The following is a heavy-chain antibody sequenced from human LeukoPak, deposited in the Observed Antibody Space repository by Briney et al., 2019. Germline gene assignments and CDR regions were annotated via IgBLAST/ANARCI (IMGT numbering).Heavy chain of an antibody. Sequence: ASLEVSCKASGGTFSSYSISWVRQAPGQGLEWMGVIIPMFGTTTYAQRFQGRVTITADKSTSTAYLELSSLRSEDTAVYYCARDSCRTRNYNWFDPWGQGTLVTVSS. CDR3: ARDSCRTRNYNWFDP. CDR1: GGTFSSYS. CDR2: IIPMFGTT. D-gene: IGHD1-7*01. J-gene: IGHJ5*02. V-gene: IGHV1-69*06.